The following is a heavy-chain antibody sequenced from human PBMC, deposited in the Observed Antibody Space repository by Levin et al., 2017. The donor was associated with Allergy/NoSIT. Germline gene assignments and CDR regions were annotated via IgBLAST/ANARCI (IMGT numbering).Heavy chain of an antibody. J-gene: IGHJ1*01. V-gene: IGHV1-2*02. CDR2: INPNSGGT. CDR1: GYTFTGYY. D-gene: IGHD3-16*01. CDR3: ARGRGSYDVFFQH. Sequence: GESLKISCKASGYTFTGYYMHWVRQAPGQGLEWMGWINPNSGGTNYAQKFQGRVTMTRDTSISTAYMELSRLRSDDTAVYYCARGRGSYDVFFQHWGQGTLVTVSS.